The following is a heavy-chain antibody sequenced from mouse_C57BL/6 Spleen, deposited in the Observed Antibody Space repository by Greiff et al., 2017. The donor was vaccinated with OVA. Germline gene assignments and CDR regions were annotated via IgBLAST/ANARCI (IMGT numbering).Heavy chain of an antibody. CDR1: GYSITSGYY. D-gene: IGHD5-5*01. J-gene: IGHJ2*01. CDR3: ARESTTCFDY. Sequence: EVQLVESGPGLVKPSQSLSLTCSVTGYSITSGYYWNWIRQFPGNKLEWMGYISYDGSNNYNPSLKNRISITRDTSKNQFFLKLNSVTTEDTATYYCARESTTCFDYWGQGTTLTVSS. CDR2: ISYDGSN. V-gene: IGHV3-6*01.